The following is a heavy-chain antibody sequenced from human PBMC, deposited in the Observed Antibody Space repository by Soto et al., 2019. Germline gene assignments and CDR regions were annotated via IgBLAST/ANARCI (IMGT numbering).Heavy chain of an antibody. CDR2: INPNSGGT. Sequence: DSVKVSCKASGYTFTGYYMHWVRQAPGQGLEWMGWINPNSGGTNYAQKFQGWVTMTRDTSISTAYMELSRLRSDDTAVYYCARDLGYYDSSGYMFDPWGQGTLVTVSS. V-gene: IGHV1-2*04. CDR1: GYTFTGYY. CDR3: ARDLGYYDSSGYMFDP. J-gene: IGHJ5*02. D-gene: IGHD3-22*01.